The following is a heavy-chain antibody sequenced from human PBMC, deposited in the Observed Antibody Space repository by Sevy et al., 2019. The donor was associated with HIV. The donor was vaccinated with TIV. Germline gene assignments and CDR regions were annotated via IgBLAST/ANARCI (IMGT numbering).Heavy chain of an antibody. CDR3: ARDTMTTITTKAFDI. J-gene: IGHJ3*02. CDR1: GDTFSSYA. D-gene: IGHD4-4*01. V-gene: IGHV1-69*13. CDR2: IIPIFGTA. Sequence: ASVKVSCKASGDTFSSYAISWVRQAPGQGLEWMGGIIPIFGTANYAQKFQGRVTITADESTTTGYMELSSPRSEDTAVYYCARDTMTTITTKAFDIWGQGTMVTVSS.